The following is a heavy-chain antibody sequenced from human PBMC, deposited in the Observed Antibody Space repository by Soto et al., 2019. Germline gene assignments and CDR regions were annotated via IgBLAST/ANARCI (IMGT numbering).Heavy chain of an antibody. D-gene: IGHD3-16*01. J-gene: IGHJ4*02. CDR1: GFTFSNYA. CDR3: ASGAYRDY. V-gene: IGHV3-23*01. CDR2: ISDRGGHT. Sequence: GGSLRLSCAASGFTFSNYAMNWVRQAPGKGLEWVSTISDRGGHTYYADSVKGRFTISRDNSKSTLNLQMHSLSPEDTAIYHCASGAYRDYCGQGPLVTVYS.